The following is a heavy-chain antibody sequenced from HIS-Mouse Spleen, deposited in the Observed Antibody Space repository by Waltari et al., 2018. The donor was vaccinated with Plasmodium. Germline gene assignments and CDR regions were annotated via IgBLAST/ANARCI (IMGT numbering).Heavy chain of an antibody. Sequence: EVQLLESGGGLVQPGGSLRLPCAASAFPFSSYAMSWVRRGPGRGLGWVSAISGSGGSTYAEGSGNGRFTIARDSTKKTLYLQMNSLGAEDTAVYYCAKSSKGTGDLWDYWGQGTLVTVSS. V-gene: IGHV3-23*01. CDR3: AKSSKGTGDLWDY. CDR1: AFPFSSYA. D-gene: IGHD7-27*01. J-gene: IGHJ4*02. CDR2: ISGSGGST.